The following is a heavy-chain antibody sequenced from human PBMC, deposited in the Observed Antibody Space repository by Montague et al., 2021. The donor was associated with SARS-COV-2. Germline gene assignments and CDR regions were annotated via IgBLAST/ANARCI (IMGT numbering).Heavy chain of an antibody. CDR1: GDSVSRHTAF. V-gene: IGHV6-1*01. Sequence: CAISGDSVSRHTAFWNWVRQSPSRGLEFLGRTYYRSKWQNDYAVSVRSRITINPDTSKNQFSLHLNSVTPEDTAVYYCSRGILRFGMDVWGQGTTVTVSS. CDR3: SRGILRFGMDV. J-gene: IGHJ6*02. CDR2: TYYRSKWQN. D-gene: IGHD4-17*01.